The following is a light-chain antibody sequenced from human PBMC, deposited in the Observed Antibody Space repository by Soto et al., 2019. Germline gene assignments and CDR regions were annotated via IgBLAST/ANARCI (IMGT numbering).Light chain of an antibody. J-gene: IGKJ1*01. Sequence: EIVMTQSAATLSVSPGARATLSCSASQSVSRTLAWYQQKPGQAPRLLIYGASTRATDIPARLSGSGSGTEFTLTISSLQSEDFAVYYCQQYNNWPFPSWTFGQGTKVEIK. CDR2: GAS. V-gene: IGKV3-15*01. CDR1: QSVSRT. CDR3: QQYNNWPFPSWT.